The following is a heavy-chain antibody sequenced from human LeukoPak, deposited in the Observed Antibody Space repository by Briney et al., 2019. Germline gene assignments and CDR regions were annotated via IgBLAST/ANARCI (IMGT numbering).Heavy chain of an antibody. CDR3: ARVREARMRHYYYMDV. J-gene: IGHJ6*03. D-gene: IGHD2-15*01. Sequence: GGSLRLSCAASGFTVSSNYMSWVRQAPGKGLEWVSVIYSGGSTYYADSVKGRFTISRDNSKNTLYLQMNSLRAEDTAVYYCARVREARMRHYYYMDVWGKGTTVTVSS. CDR1: GFTVSSNY. V-gene: IGHV3-53*01. CDR2: IYSGGST.